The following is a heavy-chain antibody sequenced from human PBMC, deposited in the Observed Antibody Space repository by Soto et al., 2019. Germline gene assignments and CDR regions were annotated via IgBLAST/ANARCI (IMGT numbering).Heavy chain of an antibody. J-gene: IGHJ5*02. V-gene: IGHV1-18*01. Sequence: QXQLVQSGAEVKKPGASVKVSCKASGYTFTSHGISXVRQAPGQGLEWMGWISAYNGNTNYAQKLQGRVTXXXXXXXXXXXXXXXXXXXXXXXVYYCARGSLLRFLEWLPNWFDPWGQGTLVTVSS. CDR3: ARGSLLRFLEWLPNWFDP. CDR2: ISAYNGNT. D-gene: IGHD3-3*01. CDR1: GYTFTSHG.